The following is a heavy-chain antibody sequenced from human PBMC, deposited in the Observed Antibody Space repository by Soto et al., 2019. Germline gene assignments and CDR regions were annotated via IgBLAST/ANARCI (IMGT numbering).Heavy chain of an antibody. CDR3: AHSLRMTGITMIVGLFDY. CDR2: IYWNDDK. J-gene: IGHJ4*02. D-gene: IGHD3-22*01. V-gene: IGHV2-5*01. Sequence: QITLKESGPTLVKPTQTLTLTCTFSGFSLSTSGVGVGWIRQPPGKALEWLALIYWNDDKRYSPSLKSRLTITKDTSKNQVVLTMTNMDPVDTATYYCAHSLRMTGITMIVGLFDYWGQGTLVTVSS. CDR1: GFSLSTSGVG.